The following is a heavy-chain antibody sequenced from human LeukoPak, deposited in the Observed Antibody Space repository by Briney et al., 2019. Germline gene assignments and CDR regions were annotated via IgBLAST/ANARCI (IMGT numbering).Heavy chain of an antibody. CDR1: GGSISGSTYY. D-gene: IGHD3-16*01. CDR2: SYHSGST. CDR3: ARGGWLSGDY. V-gene: IGHV4-39*01. J-gene: IGHJ4*02. Sequence: SETLSLTCTVSGGSISGSTYYWGWIRQSPGKGLEWIGSSYHSGSTYYKPSLKSRVTISVDTSKNQFSLKLGSVTAADTAVYYCARGGWLSGDYWGQGTLVTVSS.